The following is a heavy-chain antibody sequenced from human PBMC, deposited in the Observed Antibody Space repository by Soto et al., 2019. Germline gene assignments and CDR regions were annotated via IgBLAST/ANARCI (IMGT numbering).Heavy chain of an antibody. Sequence: QMQLVQSGPEVKKPGTSVKVSCKASGFTFTSSAVQWVRQARGQRLEWIGWIVVGSGNTNYAQKFQERVTITRDMSTSTAYMELSSLRSEDTAVYYCAAASSGYYEDYWGQGTLVTVSS. J-gene: IGHJ4*02. CDR2: IVVGSGNT. CDR3: AAASSGYYEDY. V-gene: IGHV1-58*01. D-gene: IGHD3-22*01. CDR1: GFTFTSSA.